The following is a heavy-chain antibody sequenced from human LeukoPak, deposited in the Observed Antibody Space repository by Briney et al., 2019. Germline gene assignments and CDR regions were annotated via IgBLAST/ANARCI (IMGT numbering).Heavy chain of an antibody. CDR2: ISSSSSTI. V-gene: IGHV3-48*01. J-gene: IGHJ3*02. Sequence: GGSLRLSCAASGFTFSSYSMNWVRQAPGKGLEWVSYISSSSSTIYYADSVKGRFTISRDNAKNSLYLQMNSLRAEDTAVYYCARGYDFWSGYWGAFDIWGQGTMVTVSS. D-gene: IGHD3-3*01. CDR1: GFTFSSYS. CDR3: ARGYDFWSGYWGAFDI.